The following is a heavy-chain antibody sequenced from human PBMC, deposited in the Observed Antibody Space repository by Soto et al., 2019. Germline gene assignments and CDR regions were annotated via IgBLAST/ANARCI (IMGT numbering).Heavy chain of an antibody. CDR2: ISYDGSNK. D-gene: IGHD5-18*01. V-gene: IGHV3-30-3*01. Sequence: QVQLVESGGGVVQPGRSLRLSCAASGFTFSSYAMHWVRQAPGKGLEWVAVISYDGSNKYYADSVKGRFTISRDSSKNTLYLQMNSLRAEDTAVYYCARVADKGYSYGDYWGQGTLVTVSS. CDR3: ARVADKGYSYGDY. CDR1: GFTFSSYA. J-gene: IGHJ4*02.